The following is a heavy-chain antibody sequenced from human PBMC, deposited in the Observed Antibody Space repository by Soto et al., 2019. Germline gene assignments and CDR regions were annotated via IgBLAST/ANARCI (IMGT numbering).Heavy chain of an antibody. Sequence: QVQLVQSGAEEKKPGASVKVSCKASGYTFTSYAMHWVRQAPGQRLEWMGWINAGNGNTKYSQKFQGRVTITRDTSASTDNMEPSSIRSKDTALYYGAGAWGWYVSAYWGRGTLLTVS. V-gene: IGHV1-3*05. J-gene: IGHJ4*02. D-gene: IGHD6-19*01. CDR1: GYTFTSYA. CDR3: AGAWGWYVSAY. CDR2: INAGNGNT.